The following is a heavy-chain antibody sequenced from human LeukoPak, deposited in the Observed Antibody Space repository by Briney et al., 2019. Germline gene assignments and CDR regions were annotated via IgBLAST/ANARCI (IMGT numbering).Heavy chain of an antibody. D-gene: IGHD6-19*01. CDR1: GYTFTSYA. Sequence: GASVKVSCKASGYTFTSYAMHWVRQAPGQRLEWMGWINAGNGNTKYSQEFQGRVTITRDTSASTAYMELRSLRSDDTAVYYCARDVVGSGWYIEDDYWGQGTLVTVSS. V-gene: IGHV1-3*01. CDR3: ARDVVGSGWYIEDDY. J-gene: IGHJ4*02. CDR2: INAGNGNT.